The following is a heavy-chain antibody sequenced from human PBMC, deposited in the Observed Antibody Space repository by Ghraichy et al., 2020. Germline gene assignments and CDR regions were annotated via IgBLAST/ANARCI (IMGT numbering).Heavy chain of an antibody. V-gene: IGHV4-4*07. CDR1: GGSISSYY. Sequence: SETLSLTCTVSGGSISSYYWSWIRQPAGKGLEWIGRIYTSGSTNYNPSLKSRVTMSVDTSKNQFSLKLSSVTAADTAVYYCARDLGEDYYDSSGYYYGFDYWGQGTLVTVSS. D-gene: IGHD3-22*01. CDR3: ARDLGEDYYDSSGYYYGFDY. J-gene: IGHJ4*02. CDR2: IYTSGST.